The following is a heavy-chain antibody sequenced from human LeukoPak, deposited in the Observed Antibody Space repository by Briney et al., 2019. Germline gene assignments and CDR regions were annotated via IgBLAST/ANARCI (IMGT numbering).Heavy chain of an antibody. J-gene: IGHJ3*02. Sequence: PGGSLRLSCAASGFTFSSHWMSWVRQAPGKGLEWVANIKQDGSEKYYVDSVKGRFTISRDNAKNSLYLQMNSLRAEDTAVYSCARIKEYGFDIWGQGTMVTVSS. V-gene: IGHV3-7*01. D-gene: IGHD3-10*01. CDR3: ARIKEYGFDI. CDR1: GFTFSSHW. CDR2: IKQDGSEK.